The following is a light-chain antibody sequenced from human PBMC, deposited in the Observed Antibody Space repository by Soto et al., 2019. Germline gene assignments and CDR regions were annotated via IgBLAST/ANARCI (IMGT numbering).Light chain of an antibody. V-gene: IGKV3-11*01. CDR3: QQYNSYSWT. J-gene: IGKJ1*01. Sequence: EIVLTQSPVTLSLSPGERATLSCRASQTVSSYLAWYQQKPGQAPRLLIYDASNRATGIPARFSGSGSGTDFTLTISSLEPDDFATYYCQQYNSYSWTFGQGTKVDIK. CDR2: DAS. CDR1: QTVSSY.